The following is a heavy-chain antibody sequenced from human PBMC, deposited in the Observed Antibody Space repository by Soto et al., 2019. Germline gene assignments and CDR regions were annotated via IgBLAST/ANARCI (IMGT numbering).Heavy chain of an antibody. CDR1: GGIFSTYA. CDR3: ARDRDDYGSGNYYNRIDF. CDR2: IIPLFGTP. D-gene: IGHD3-10*01. V-gene: IGHV1-69*01. Sequence: QVQLVQSGAEVKKPGSSVKVSCKASGGIFSTYAISWLRQAPGQGLEWMGGIIPLFGTPNYAQRFQGRVTITAVESTSTAYMELIRLRSEDTAVYYCARDRDDYGSGNYYNRIDFWGQGTLVTVSS. J-gene: IGHJ4*02.